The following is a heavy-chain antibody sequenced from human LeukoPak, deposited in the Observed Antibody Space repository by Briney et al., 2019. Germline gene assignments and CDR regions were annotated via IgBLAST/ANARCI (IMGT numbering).Heavy chain of an antibody. CDR1: GFTFSSYA. V-gene: IGHV3-30-3*01. Sequence: PGGSLRLSCAASGFTFSSYAMHWVRQAPGKGLEWVAVISYDGSNKYYADSVKGRFTISRDNSKNTLYLQMNSLRAEDTAVYYCTRESGYSYGSRDYFDYWGQGTLVTVSS. D-gene: IGHD5-18*01. CDR3: TRESGYSYGSRDYFDY. CDR2: ISYDGSNK. J-gene: IGHJ4*02.